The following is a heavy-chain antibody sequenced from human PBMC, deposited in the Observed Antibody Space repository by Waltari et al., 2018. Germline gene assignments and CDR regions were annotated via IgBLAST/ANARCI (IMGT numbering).Heavy chain of an antibody. V-gene: IGHV4-34*01. CDR2: INHSGST. CDR1: GGSFSGYY. CDR3: ARGGFSYDYVHWYFDL. Sequence: QVQLQQWGAGLLKPSETLSLTCAVYGGSFSGYYWSWIRQPPGKGLEWIGEINHSGSTNYNPSLKSRVTISVDTSKNQFSLKLSCVTAADTAVYYCARGGFSYDYVHWYFDLWGRGTLVTVSS. J-gene: IGHJ2*01. D-gene: IGHD5-12*01.